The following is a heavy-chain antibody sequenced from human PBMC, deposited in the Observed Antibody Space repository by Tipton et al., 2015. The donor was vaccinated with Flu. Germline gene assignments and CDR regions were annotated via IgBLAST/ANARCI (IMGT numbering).Heavy chain of an antibody. Sequence: LRLSCTVSGGSISSYYWSWIRQPPGKGLEWIGYIYYSGSTNYNPPLKSRVTISVDTSKNQFSLKLSSVTAADTAVYYCARGEGGASFDYWGQGTLVTVSP. CDR2: IYYSGST. J-gene: IGHJ4*02. CDR1: GGSISSYY. CDR3: ARGEGGASFDY. D-gene: IGHD3-16*01. V-gene: IGHV4-59*01.